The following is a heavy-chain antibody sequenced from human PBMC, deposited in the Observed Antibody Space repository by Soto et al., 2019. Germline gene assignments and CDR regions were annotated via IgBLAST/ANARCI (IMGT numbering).Heavy chain of an antibody. V-gene: IGHV3-74*01. CDR2: INGDGSST. J-gene: IGHJ6*03. CDR3: TRDAYYDFWSGYSGYYYYYMDV. Sequence: EVQLVESGGGLVQPGWSLRLSCAASGFTFSSYWMHWVRQAPGKGLVWVSRINGDGSSTSYADSVKGRFMISRDNAKNTLYLQMNSLRAVDTAVYYCTRDAYYDFWSGYSGYYYYYMDVWGKGTTVTVSS. D-gene: IGHD3-3*01. CDR1: GFTFSSYW.